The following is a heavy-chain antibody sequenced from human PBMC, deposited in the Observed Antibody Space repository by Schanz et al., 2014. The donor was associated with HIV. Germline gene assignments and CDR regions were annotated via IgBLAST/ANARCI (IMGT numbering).Heavy chain of an antibody. CDR2: ISESGSRS. J-gene: IGHJ5*02. Sequence: DVQLLDSGGGLVQPGGSLRLSCIASGFTFNNYAMTWVRQAPGKGLEWVSSISESGSRSYYADSVNGRFTISRDNSKNTLYLQMNSLRPEDTAVYYCARGQPLVQRWFDPWGQGTLVTVSP. V-gene: IGHV3-23*01. D-gene: IGHD6-13*01. CDR1: GFTFNNYA. CDR3: ARGQPLVQRWFDP.